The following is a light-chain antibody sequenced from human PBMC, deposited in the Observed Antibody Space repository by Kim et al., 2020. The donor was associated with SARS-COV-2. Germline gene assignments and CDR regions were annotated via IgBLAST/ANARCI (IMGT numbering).Light chain of an antibody. CDR1: QSVSSY. V-gene: IGKV3-11*01. J-gene: IGKJ1*01. CDR3: QQRSNWPPWT. CDR2: DAS. Sequence: SPRERATRSCRASQSVSSYLAWYQQKPGQAPRLLIYDASNRATGIPARFSGSGSGTDFTLTISSLEPEDFAVYYCQQRSNWPPWTFGQGTKVDIK.